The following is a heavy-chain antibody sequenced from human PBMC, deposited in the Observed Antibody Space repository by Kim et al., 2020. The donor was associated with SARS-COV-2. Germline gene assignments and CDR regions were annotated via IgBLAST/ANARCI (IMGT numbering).Heavy chain of an antibody. V-gene: IGHV3-30*01. CDR3: ARGDGYNSAFDY. D-gene: IGHD5-12*01. Sequence: YYADSVKGRFTISRDNSKNTLYLQMNSLRAEDTAVYYCARGDGYNSAFDYWGQGTLVTVSS. J-gene: IGHJ4*02.